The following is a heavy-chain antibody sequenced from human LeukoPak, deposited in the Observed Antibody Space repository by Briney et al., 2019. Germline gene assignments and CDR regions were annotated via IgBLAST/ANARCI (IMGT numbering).Heavy chain of an antibody. V-gene: IGHV1-46*01. J-gene: IGHJ3*02. CDR2: INPSGGST. CDR1: GYTFTSYY. CDR3: ARSECSGGICFDAFDI. D-gene: IGHD2-15*01. Sequence: ASVKVSCKASGYTFTSYYMHWVRQAPGQGLEWMGIINPSGGSTSYAQKFQGRVTMTRDTSTSTVYMELSSLRSEDTAVYYCARSECSGGICFDAFDIWGQGTMVTVSS.